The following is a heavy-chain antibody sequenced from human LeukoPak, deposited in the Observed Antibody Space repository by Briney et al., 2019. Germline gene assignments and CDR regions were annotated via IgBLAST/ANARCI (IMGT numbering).Heavy chain of an antibody. CDR3: AKGGRGSGHSANVDY. D-gene: IGHD3-22*01. Sequence: GRSLRLSCAASGFTFDDYAMHWVRQAPGKGLEWVSGISWNSGSIGYADSVKGRFTISRDNAKNSLYLQMNSLRTEDMALYYCAKGGRGSGHSANVDYWGQGTLVTVSS. CDR2: ISWNSGSI. V-gene: IGHV3-9*03. J-gene: IGHJ4*02. CDR1: GFTFDDYA.